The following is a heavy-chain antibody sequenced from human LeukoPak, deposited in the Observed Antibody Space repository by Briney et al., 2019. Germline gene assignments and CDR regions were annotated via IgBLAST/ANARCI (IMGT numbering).Heavy chain of an antibody. D-gene: IGHD5-18*01. CDR3: ARGDVFGVDTAWFDP. CDR1: GGSINSGTYH. V-gene: IGHV4-61*02. CDR2: IYRDGST. J-gene: IGHJ5*02. Sequence: PSETLSLTCAVYGGSINSGTYHWSWIRQPAGKGLEWIGRIYRDGSTNYNPSLKGRVTISVDTSKNDFSLSLSSVTAADTAIYYCARGDVFGVDTAWFDPWGQGTLVTVSS.